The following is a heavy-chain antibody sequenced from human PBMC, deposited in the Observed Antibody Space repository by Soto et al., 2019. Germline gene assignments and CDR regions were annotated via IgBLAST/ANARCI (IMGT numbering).Heavy chain of an antibody. V-gene: IGHV1-8*01. Sequence: ASVKVSCKASGYTFSSYDINWVRQATGQGLEWMGWMNPNSGNTGYAQKFQGRVTMTRNTSISTAYMELSSLRSEDTAVYYCAREVEEQQLGYYYYYMDVWGKGTTVTVSS. CDR2: MNPNSGNT. D-gene: IGHD6-13*01. J-gene: IGHJ6*03. CDR1: GYTFSSYD. CDR3: AREVEEQQLGYYYYYMDV.